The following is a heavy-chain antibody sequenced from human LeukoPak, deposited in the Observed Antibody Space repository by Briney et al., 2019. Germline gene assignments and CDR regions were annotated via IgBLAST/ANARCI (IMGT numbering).Heavy chain of an antibody. Sequence: ASVKVSRKTSGYTFTSYAMHWVRQAPGPGLEWMGIINPSDGSTIYAQNFQGRVTMTRDTSTSTVYMELSNPRSDDTAVYYCARLYGAGTTDCWGQGTLVTVSS. D-gene: IGHD3-10*01. V-gene: IGHV1-46*01. CDR3: ARLYGAGTTDC. J-gene: IGHJ4*02. CDR2: INPSDGST. CDR1: GYTFTSYA.